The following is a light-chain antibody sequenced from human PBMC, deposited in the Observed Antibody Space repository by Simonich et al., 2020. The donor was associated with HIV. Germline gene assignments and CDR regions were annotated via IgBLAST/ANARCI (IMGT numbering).Light chain of an antibody. CDR3: QQYYSTPLT. CDR1: QSVLYSSNNKNY. J-gene: IGKJ3*01. Sequence: DIVMTQSPDSLAVSLGERATINCKSSQSVLYSSNNKNYLAWYQQKPGQPPKLRIYWASTRESGVPDRFSGSGSGTDFTLTITSLQAEDVAVYYCQQYYSTPLTFGPGTKVEIK. V-gene: IGKV4-1*01. CDR2: WAS.